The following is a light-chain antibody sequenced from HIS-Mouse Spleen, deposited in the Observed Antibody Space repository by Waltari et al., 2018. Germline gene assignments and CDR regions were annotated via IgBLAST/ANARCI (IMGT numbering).Light chain of an antibody. J-gene: IGLJ2*01. V-gene: IGLV2-14*03. Sequence: QSALTQPASVSGSPGQSITIPCTGTSSDVGGYTYVPWYQQHPGKAPKLMIYDVSNPPSGVSNRFSGSKSGNTASLTISGLQAEDEADYYCSSYTSSSFNVVFGGGTKLTVL. CDR2: DVS. CDR3: SSYTSSSFNVV. CDR1: SSDVGGYTY.